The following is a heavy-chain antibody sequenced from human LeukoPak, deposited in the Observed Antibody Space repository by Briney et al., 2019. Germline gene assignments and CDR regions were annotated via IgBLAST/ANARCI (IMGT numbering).Heavy chain of an antibody. J-gene: IGHJ4*02. V-gene: IGHV4-59*08. CDR3: ARHSYDFWSGYTYYFDY. CDR1: GGSISSYY. D-gene: IGHD3-3*01. Sequence: SETLSLTCTVSGGSISSYYWSWIRQPPGKGLEWIGYIYYSGSTNYNPSLKSRVTISVDTSKNQFSLKLSPVTAADTAVYYCARHSYDFWSGYTYYFDYWGQGTLVTVSS. CDR2: IYYSGST.